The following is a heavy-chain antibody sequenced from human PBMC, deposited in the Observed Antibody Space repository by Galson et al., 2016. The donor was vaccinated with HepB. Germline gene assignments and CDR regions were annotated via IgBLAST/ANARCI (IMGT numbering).Heavy chain of an antibody. CDR1: GGSMGGH. CDR3: ARDPGWHHRWFGP. CDR2: IHDSGNT. Sequence: SETLSLTCTVSGGSMGGHWTWLRQPPGKGLEWIGYIHDSGNTAYNPSLESRVIISIDTSKSQFSLKMSAVTAADTALYYCARDPGWHHRWFGPWGQGALVTVSS. J-gene: IGHJ5*02. V-gene: IGHV4-59*01.